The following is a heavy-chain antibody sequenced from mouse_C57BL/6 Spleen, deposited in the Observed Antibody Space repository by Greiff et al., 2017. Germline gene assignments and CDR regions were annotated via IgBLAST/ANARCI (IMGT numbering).Heavy chain of an antibody. Sequence: QVQLKESGPELVKPGASVKISCKASGYAFSSSWMNWVKQRPGKGLEWIGRIYPGDGDTNYNGKFKGKATLTADKSSSTAYMQLSSLTSEDSAVYFCARWDLGYFDVWGTGTTVTVSS. CDR2: IYPGDGDT. J-gene: IGHJ1*03. CDR1: GYAFSSSW. CDR3: ARWDLGYFDV. D-gene: IGHD4-1*01. V-gene: IGHV1-82*01.